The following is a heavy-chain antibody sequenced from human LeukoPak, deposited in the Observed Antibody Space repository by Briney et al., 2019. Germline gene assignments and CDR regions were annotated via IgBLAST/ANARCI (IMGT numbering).Heavy chain of an antibody. CDR1: GFTFSNYW. CDR2: IKQDGSEK. D-gene: IGHD5-18*01. V-gene: IGHV3-7*01. J-gene: IGHJ4*02. CDR3: ANEGEIGYGYFY. Sequence: GGSLRLSCAASGFTFSNYWMSWVRQAPGRGLEWVANIKQDGSEKNYVDSVKGRFTISRDNAKNSLYLQMNSLRAEDTAVYYCANEGEIGYGYFYWGQGTLVTVSS.